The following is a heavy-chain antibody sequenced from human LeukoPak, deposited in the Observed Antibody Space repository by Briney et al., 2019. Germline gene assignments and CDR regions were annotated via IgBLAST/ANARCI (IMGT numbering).Heavy chain of an antibody. D-gene: IGHD2-8*01. V-gene: IGHV3-21*01. CDR2: ISSSSSYI. Sequence: PGGSLRLSCAASGFTFSTYSMNWVRQAPGKGLECVSSISSSSSYIYYADSVKSRFTISRDNAKNSLYLQMNSLRAEDTAVYYCARVGYCNNANCYRFDYWGQGTLVTVSS. CDR3: ARVGYCNNANCYRFDY. CDR1: GFTFSTYS. J-gene: IGHJ4*02.